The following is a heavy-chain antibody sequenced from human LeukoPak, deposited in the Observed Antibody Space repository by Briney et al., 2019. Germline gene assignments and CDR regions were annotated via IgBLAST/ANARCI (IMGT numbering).Heavy chain of an antibody. D-gene: IGHD4-23*01. CDR3: TTEYGVGTYFDY. CDR1: GFTFSSYG. CDR2: IRSKTDGGTT. Sequence: GGSLRLSCAASGFTFSSYGMHWVRQAPGKGLEWVGRIRSKTDGGTTDYAGSVKGRFTISRDDSKNTLYLQIHSLKNEDTAIYYCTTEYGVGTYFDYWGQGTLVTVSS. J-gene: IGHJ4*02. V-gene: IGHV3-15*01.